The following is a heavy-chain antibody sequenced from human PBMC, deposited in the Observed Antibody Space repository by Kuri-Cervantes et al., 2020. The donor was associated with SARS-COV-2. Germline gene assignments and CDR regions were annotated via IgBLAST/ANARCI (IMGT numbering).Heavy chain of an antibody. CDR2: INPNSGGT. V-gene: IGHV1-2*02. CDR1: GYTFTGYY. CDR3: ASSNLGVVREPNAFDI. D-gene: IGHD3-3*01. J-gene: IGHJ3*02. Sequence: ASVKVSCKASGYTFTGYYMHWVRQAPGQGLEWMGWINPNSGGTNCAQKFQGRVTMTRDTSISTAYMELSRLRSEDTAVYYCASSNLGVVREPNAFDIWGQGTMVTVSS.